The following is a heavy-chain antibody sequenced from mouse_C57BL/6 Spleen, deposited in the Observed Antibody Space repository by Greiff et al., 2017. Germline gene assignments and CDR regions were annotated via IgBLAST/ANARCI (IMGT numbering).Heavy chain of an antibody. Sequence: EVKLMESGGSLVKPGGSLKLSCAASGFTFSSYAMSWVRQTPEKRLEWVATISDGGSYTYYPDNVKGRFTISRDNAKNNLYLQMSHLKSEDTAMYYCAREEGNYAMDYWGQGTSVTVSS. CDR2: ISDGGSYT. CDR3: AREEGNYAMDY. J-gene: IGHJ4*01. CDR1: GFTFSSYA. V-gene: IGHV5-4*01.